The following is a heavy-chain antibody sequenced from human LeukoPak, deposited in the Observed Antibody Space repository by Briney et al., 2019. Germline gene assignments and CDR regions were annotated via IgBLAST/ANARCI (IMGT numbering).Heavy chain of an antibody. Sequence: SETLSLTCTVSGGSISSYYWSWIRQPPGKGLEWIGYIYYSGNTIYNPSLKSRVTISVDTSKNQFSLKLSSVTAADTAVYYCARRGFFDYWGQGALVTVSS. V-gene: IGHV4-59*08. CDR2: IYYSGNT. CDR3: ARRGFFDY. D-gene: IGHD3-16*01. J-gene: IGHJ4*02. CDR1: GGSISSYY.